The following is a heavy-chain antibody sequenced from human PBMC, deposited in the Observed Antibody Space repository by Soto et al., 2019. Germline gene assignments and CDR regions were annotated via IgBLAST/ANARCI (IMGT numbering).Heavy chain of an antibody. CDR3: ARDPGYYDSSGYYSTAYYYYYYGMDV. D-gene: IGHD3-22*01. V-gene: IGHV1-18*01. Sequence: ASVKVSCKASGYTFTSYGISWVRQAPGQGXEWMGWISAYNGNTNYAQKLQGRVTMTTDTSTSTAYMELRSLRSDDTAVYYCARDPGYYDSSGYYSTAYYYYYYGMDVWGQGTTVTVCS. CDR1: GYTFTSYG. J-gene: IGHJ6*02. CDR2: ISAYNGNT.